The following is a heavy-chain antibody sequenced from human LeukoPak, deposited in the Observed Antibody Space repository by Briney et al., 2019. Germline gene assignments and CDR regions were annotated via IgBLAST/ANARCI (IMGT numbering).Heavy chain of an antibody. CDR3: ARDWIPPSRYDYVWGSYRLGLVPDAFDI. D-gene: IGHD3-16*02. V-gene: IGHV4-30-4*01. CDR2: IYYSGST. Sequence: SETLSLTCTVSGGSISSGDYYWSWIRQPPGKGLEWIGYIYYSGSTYYNPSLKSRVTISVDTSKNQFSLKLSSVTAADTAVYYCARDWIPPSRYDYVWGSYRLGLVPDAFDIWGQGTMVTVSS. CDR1: GGSISSGDYY. J-gene: IGHJ3*02.